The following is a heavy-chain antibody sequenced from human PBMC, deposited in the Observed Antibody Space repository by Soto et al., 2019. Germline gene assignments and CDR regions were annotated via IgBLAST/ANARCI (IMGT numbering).Heavy chain of an antibody. V-gene: IGHV1-69*13. CDR2: IIPIFGTA. CDR3: ARVSGWYYFDY. Sequence: VKVSRKAVGWTFSIDAISWLRQSPGQGLEWMGGIIPIFGTANYAQKFQGRVTITADESTSTAYMELSSLRSEDTAVYYCARVSGWYYFDYWGQGTLVTVSS. D-gene: IGHD6-19*01. J-gene: IGHJ4*02. CDR1: GWTFSIDA.